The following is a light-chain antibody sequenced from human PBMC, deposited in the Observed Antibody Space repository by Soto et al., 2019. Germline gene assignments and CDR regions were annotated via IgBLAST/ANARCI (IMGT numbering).Light chain of an antibody. V-gene: IGKV1-6*01. CDR3: LQDYNYPLT. CDR1: QGIRND. J-gene: IGKJ4*01. Sequence: IHMTDAPSSLSASLLYRVTITFLASQGIRNDLGWYQQKPGKAPKLLIYAASSLQSGVPSRFSGSGSGTDFTLTISSLQPEDFATYYCLQDYNYPLTFGGGTKVDI. CDR2: AAS.